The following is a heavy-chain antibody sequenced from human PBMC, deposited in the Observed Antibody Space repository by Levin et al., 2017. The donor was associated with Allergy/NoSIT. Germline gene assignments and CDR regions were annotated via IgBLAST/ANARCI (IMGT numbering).Heavy chain of an antibody. CDR3: AKDYYGSGNYFDY. CDR2: ISGSGGST. Sequence: GESLKISCAASGFTFSSYAMSWVRQAPGKGLEWVSAISGSGGSTYYADSVKGRFTISRDNSKNTLYLQMNSLRAEDTAVYYCAKDYYGSGNYFDYWGQGTLVTVSS. CDR1: GFTFSSYA. V-gene: IGHV3-23*01. J-gene: IGHJ4*02. D-gene: IGHD3-10*01.